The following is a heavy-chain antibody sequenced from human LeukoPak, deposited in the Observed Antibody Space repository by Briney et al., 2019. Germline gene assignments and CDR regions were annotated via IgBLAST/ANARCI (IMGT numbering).Heavy chain of an antibody. J-gene: IGHJ3*02. CDR1: GGSISSGDYY. CDR3: ARSGNYGSGSYLPSDAFDI. D-gene: IGHD3-10*01. V-gene: IGHV4-30-4*01. CDR2: IYYSGST. Sequence: SETLSLTCTVSGGSISSGDYYWSWIRQPPGEGLEWIGYIYYSGSTYYNPSLKSRVTISVDTSKNQFSLKLGSVTAADTAVYYCARSGNYGSGSYLPSDAFDIWGQGTMVTVSS.